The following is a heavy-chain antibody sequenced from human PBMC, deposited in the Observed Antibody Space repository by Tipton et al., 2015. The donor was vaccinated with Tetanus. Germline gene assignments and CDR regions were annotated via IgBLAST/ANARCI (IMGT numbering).Heavy chain of an antibody. V-gene: IGHV1-2*02. CDR1: GYPFSNYY. D-gene: IGHD3-10*01. J-gene: IGHJ4*02. CDR3: ARLIYGSGSYYYDY. Sequence: QVQLVQSGAEVKKPGASVKVSCKASGYPFSNYYMHWVRQATGQGLEWMGWINPNGDTKYAQRFQGRVTMTRDMSISTGYMELTRLSSDDTAVYYCARLIYGSGSYYYDYWGQGTLATVSS. CDR2: INPNGDT.